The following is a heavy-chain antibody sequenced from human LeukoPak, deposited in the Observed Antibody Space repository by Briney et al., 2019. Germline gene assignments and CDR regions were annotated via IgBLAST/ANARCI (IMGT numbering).Heavy chain of an antibody. Sequence: GGSLRLSCVASEFIFSNYGMNWVRRAPGKGLEWVSSISTDSRYIYYADSVKGRFTISRDNAKNSLYLQMNSLRAEDTAVYYCANIYCSGGTCTYFDDWGQGTLVTVFS. CDR3: ANIYCSGGTCTYFDD. CDR2: ISTDSRYI. D-gene: IGHD2-15*01. J-gene: IGHJ4*02. V-gene: IGHV3-21*01. CDR1: EFIFSNYG.